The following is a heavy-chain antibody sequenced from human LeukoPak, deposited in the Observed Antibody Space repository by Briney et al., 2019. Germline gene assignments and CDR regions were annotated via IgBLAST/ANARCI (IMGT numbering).Heavy chain of an antibody. D-gene: IGHD6-13*01. CDR2: IRYDGSNK. CDR3: AKEHSNWYNFDY. V-gene: IGHV3-30*02. Sequence: GGSLRLSCAAPGFTFIGSGMHWVRQAAGRGLEWVAFIRYDGSNKYYADSVKGRFTISRDNSKNTLYLQMNSLRAEDTAVYYCAKEHSNWYNFDYWGQGTLVTVSS. CDR1: GFTFIGSG. J-gene: IGHJ4*02.